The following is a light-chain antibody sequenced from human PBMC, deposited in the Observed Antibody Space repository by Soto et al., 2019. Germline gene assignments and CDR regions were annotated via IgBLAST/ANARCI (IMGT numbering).Light chain of an antibody. V-gene: IGLV2-14*01. Sequence: SVLTQPASVSGSPGQAITISCTGTSSDVGGYNYVSWYQQHPGKAPKLMIYEVSNRPSGVSNRFSGSKSGNTASLTISGLQAEDEVDYYCSSYTSSSPRVFGTGPKVTVL. CDR2: EVS. J-gene: IGLJ1*01. CDR1: SSDVGGYNY. CDR3: SSYTSSSPRV.